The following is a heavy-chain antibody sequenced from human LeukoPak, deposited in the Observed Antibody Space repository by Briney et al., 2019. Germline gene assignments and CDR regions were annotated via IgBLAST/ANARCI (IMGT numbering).Heavy chain of an antibody. J-gene: IGHJ6*04. CDR3: AELGITMIGGV. D-gene: IGHD3-10*02. CDR2: ISSSSSSYI. CDR1: GFTFDDYA. Sequence: GGSLRLSCAASGFTFDDYAMHWVRQAPGKGLEWVSSISSSSSSYIYYADSVKGRFTISRDNAKNSLYLQMNSLRAEDTAVYYCAELGITMIGGVWGKGTTVTISS. V-gene: IGHV3-21*01.